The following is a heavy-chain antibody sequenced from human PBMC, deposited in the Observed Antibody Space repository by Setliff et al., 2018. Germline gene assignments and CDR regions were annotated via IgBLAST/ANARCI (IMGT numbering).Heavy chain of an antibody. CDR3: ARGGTFRYFDY. J-gene: IGHJ4*02. CDR1: GGSLGTYY. D-gene: IGHD3-16*01. Sequence: PSETLSLTCTVSGGSLGTYYWTLIRQPPGKGLEWIASVYHSGTAYYSPSLKSRVTMSVDTSKNQFSLKLRSVTAADMAVYFCARGGTFRYFDYWGQGTPVTVSS. CDR2: VYHSGTA. V-gene: IGHV4-59*01.